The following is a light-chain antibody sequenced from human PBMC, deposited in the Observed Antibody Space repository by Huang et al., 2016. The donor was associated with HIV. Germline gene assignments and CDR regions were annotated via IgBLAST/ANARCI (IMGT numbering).Light chain of an antibody. J-gene: IGKJ4*01. CDR1: QSVGNY. CDR2: DTS. V-gene: IGKV3-11*01. Sequence: IVLTQSPATLSWYPGERVTLSFRASQSVGNYIAWYQQHPGQSPKLLLDDTSTRAPGTPVRFSGSGSGTDFTLTISSLESEDFAVYYCQQRSSGVTFGGGTKVRVK. CDR3: QQRSSGVT.